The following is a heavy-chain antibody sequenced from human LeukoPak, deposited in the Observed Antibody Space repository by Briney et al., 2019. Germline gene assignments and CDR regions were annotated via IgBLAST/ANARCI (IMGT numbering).Heavy chain of an antibody. CDR1: GFTFSSYS. CDR2: ISSSSSYI. D-gene: IGHD5-18*01. CDR3: ARERVSAMTDY. J-gene: IGHJ4*02. V-gene: IGHV3-21*01. Sequence: GGSLRLSCAASGFTFSSYSMNWVRQAPGKGLEWVSSISSSSSYISYADSVKGRFTTSRDNAKNSLYLQMNSLRAEDTAVYYCARERVSAMTDYWGQGTLVTVSS.